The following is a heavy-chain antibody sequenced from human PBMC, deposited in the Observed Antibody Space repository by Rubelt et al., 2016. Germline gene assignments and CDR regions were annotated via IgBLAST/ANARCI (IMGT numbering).Heavy chain of an antibody. CDR2: ISYDGSNK. CDR1: GFTFTKSA. J-gene: IGHJ6*02. Sequence: GGGVVQPGRSLRLSCAAAGFTFTKSAMHWVRQAPGKGLEWVAVISYDGSNKYYADSVKGRFTISRDNSKNTLYLQMNSLRDEDTALYYCARDWYDSSGDSHGMDVWGQGTTVTVYS. D-gene: IGHD3-22*01. CDR3: ARDWYDSSGDSHGMDV. V-gene: IGHV3-30*04.